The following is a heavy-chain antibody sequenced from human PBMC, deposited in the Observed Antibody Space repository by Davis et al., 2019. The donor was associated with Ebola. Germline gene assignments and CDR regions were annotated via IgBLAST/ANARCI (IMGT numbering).Heavy chain of an antibody. Sequence: GESLKISCAASCFSFSSYGMHWVRQAPGKGLEWVAVISYDGSNKYYADSVKGRFTISRDNSKNTLYLQMNSLRAEDTAVYYCAKAGRGSGWAYFDYWGQGTLGTVTS. CDR3: AKAGRGSGWAYFDY. CDR2: ISYDGSNK. D-gene: IGHD6-19*01. V-gene: IGHV3-30*18. J-gene: IGHJ4*02. CDR1: CFSFSSYG.